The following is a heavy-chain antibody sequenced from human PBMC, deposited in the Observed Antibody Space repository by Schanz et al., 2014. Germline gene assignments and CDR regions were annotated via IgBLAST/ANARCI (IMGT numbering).Heavy chain of an antibody. CDR3: ARGGSDYDYYYDK. CDR2: ISPYNGLT. D-gene: IGHD3-22*01. Sequence: QVQLVQSGAEVKKPGASVKVSCKSSGYTFTDYHIHWVRRAPGQGLEWMGWISPYNGLTGYARKLQGRVTMSTDKATNTVYMELRSLRPEDTAVYYCARGGSDYDYYYDKWGQGTLVTVSS. V-gene: IGHV1-18*01. J-gene: IGHJ4*02. CDR1: GYTFTDYH.